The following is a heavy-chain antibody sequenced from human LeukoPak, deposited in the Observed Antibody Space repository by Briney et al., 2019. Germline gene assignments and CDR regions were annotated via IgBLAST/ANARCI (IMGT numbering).Heavy chain of an antibody. CDR3: ATALGYCTNGVCYTFRLRYGMDV. CDR2: FDPEDGET. D-gene: IGHD2-8*01. V-gene: IGHV1-24*01. J-gene: IGHJ6*02. Sequence: ASVKVSCKVSGYTLTELSMHWVRQAPGKGLEWMGGFDPEDGETIYAQKFQGRVTMTEETSTDTAYMELSSLRSEDTAVYYCATALGYCTNGVCYTFRLRYGMDVWGQGTTVTVSS. CDR1: GYTLTELS.